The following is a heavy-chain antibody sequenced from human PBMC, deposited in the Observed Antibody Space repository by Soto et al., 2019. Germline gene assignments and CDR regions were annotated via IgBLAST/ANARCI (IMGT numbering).Heavy chain of an antibody. D-gene: IGHD5-12*01. J-gene: IGHJ4*02. Sequence: QLQLQESGPGLVKPSETLSLTCTVSGGSISSSSYYWGWIRQPPGKGLEWIGSIYYSGSTYYNPSRKSRVTISVDTSRNQFALKLSCVTAADAAVYYCARHESGYVRGWGQGTLVTVSS. V-gene: IGHV4-39*01. CDR3: ARHESGYVRG. CDR1: GGSISSSSYY. CDR2: IYYSGST.